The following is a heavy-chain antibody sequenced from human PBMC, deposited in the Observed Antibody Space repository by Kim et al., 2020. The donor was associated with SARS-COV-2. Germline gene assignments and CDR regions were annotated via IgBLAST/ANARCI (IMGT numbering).Heavy chain of an antibody. D-gene: IGHD3-22*01. CDR3: ARERSSGYPWRVSGGMDV. V-gene: IGHV3-33*05. CDR1: GFTFSSYG. CDR2: ISYDGSNK. Sequence: GGSLRLSCAASGFTFSSYGMHWVRQAPGKGLEWVAVISYDGSNKYYADSVKGRFTISRDNSKNTLYLQMNSLRAEDTAVYYCARERSSGYPWRVSGGMDVWGQGTTVTVSS. J-gene: IGHJ6*02.